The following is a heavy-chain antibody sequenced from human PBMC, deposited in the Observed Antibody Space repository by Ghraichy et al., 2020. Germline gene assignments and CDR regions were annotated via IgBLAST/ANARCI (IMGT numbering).Heavy chain of an antibody. CDR3: TRDLFGYSSIFDY. CDR2: IRSKAYGGTT. J-gene: IGHJ4*02. V-gene: IGHV3-49*04. Sequence: GESLNISCTASGFTFGDYAMSWVRQAPGKGLEWVGFIRSKAYGGTTEYAASVKGRFTISRDDSKSIAYLQMNSLKTEDTAVYYCTRDLFGYSSIFDYWGQGTLVTVSS. D-gene: IGHD6-13*01. CDR1: GFTFGDYA.